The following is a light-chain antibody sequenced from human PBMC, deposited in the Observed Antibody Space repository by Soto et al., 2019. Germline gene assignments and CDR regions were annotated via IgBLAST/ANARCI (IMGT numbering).Light chain of an antibody. CDR3: CSHAGSSVV. Sequence: QSALTQPRSVSGSPGQSVTISCTGTSSDVGGYNYVSWYRQHPGKAPKLMIYDVIQRPSGVPDRFSGSKSGNTASLTISGLQVDDEADYYCCSHAGSSVVFGTGTKLTVL. CDR1: SSDVGGYNY. J-gene: IGLJ1*01. CDR2: DVI. V-gene: IGLV2-11*01.